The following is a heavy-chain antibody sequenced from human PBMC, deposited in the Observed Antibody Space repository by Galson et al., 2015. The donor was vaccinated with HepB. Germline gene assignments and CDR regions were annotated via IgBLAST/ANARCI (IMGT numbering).Heavy chain of an antibody. CDR2: ISGSGDST. V-gene: IGHV3-23*01. Sequence: SLRLSCAASGFTFANCAMSWVRQAPGKELEWVSTISGSGDSTYYLDSVKGRFTISRDNSKNTLYLQMNSLRPVDTAVYYCAVGRGDYSKGPVDCWGQGTLVTVSS. J-gene: IGHJ4*02. CDR1: GFTFANCA. CDR3: AVGRGDYSKGPVDC. D-gene: IGHD6-13*01.